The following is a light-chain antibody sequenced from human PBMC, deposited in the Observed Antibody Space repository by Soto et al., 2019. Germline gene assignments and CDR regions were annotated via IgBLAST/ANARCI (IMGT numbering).Light chain of an antibody. CDR1: SSNIGAGYD. CDR2: GNS. J-gene: IGLJ2*01. CDR3: QSYDSSLSGVV. Sequence: QSVLTQPPSVSGAPGQSVTISCTGSSSNIGAGYDVHWYQQLPGTAPKLLIYGNSNRPSGVPDRFSGSKSGTSASLAITGLQAEDEADYYCQSYDSSLSGVVFGGGTKRPS. V-gene: IGLV1-40*01.